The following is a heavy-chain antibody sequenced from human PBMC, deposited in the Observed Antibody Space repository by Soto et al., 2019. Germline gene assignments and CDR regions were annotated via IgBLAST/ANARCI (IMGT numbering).Heavy chain of an antibody. CDR3: ARDSYYHSSSGYYLFDY. D-gene: IGHD3-22*01. V-gene: IGHV3-30*03. Sequence: QVQLVESGGGVVQPGRSLRLSCADSGLSFSSYCMHWVRLAPGEWLEWVAAIYYDGSNKNYLASVEGRFTIYRDNSMNTLYLQMNALRPEDTAVYYCARDSYYHSSSGYYLFDYWGQATLVTVSS. CDR2: IYYDGSNK. CDR1: GLSFSSYC. J-gene: IGHJ4*02.